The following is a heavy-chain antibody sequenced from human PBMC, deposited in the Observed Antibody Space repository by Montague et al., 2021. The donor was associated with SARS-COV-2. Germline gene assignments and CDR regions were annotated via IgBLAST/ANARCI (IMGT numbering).Heavy chain of an antibody. CDR1: GGSMSDHY. CDR2: IYYSGGI. J-gene: IGHJ5*02. Sequence: ETLSLTCTVAGGSMSDHYWAWIRQPPGKGLEWLAYIYYSGGINSXASLKSQVAMSVDTSKNQFSLKLTSVTAADAAVYYCARAVSVRRAGNWFDPWGQGTLVTVSS. D-gene: IGHD3-10*01. V-gene: IGHV4-59*11. CDR3: ARAVSVRRAGNWFDP.